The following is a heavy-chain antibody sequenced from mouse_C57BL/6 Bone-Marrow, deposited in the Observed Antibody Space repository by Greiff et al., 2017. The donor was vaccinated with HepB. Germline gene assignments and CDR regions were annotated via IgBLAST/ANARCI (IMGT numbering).Heavy chain of an antibody. Sequence: EVKLQESGPGLVKPSQSLSLTCSVPGYSITSGYYWNWIRQFPGNILEWMGYISYDGSNNYNPSLKNRISITRDTTKNQFFLKLNSVTTEDTATYYCAREIGITTVVAHWYFDVWGTGTTVTVSA. CDR3: AREIGITTVVAHWYFDV. CDR2: ISYDGSN. J-gene: IGHJ1*03. D-gene: IGHD1-1*01. CDR1: GYSITSGYY. V-gene: IGHV3-6*01.